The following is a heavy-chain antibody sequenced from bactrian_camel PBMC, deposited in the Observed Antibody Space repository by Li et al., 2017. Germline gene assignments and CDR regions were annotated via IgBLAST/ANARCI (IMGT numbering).Heavy chain of an antibody. CDR3: AADKSPCRRIPIYWVREDQYRY. Sequence: QVQLVESGGGSVQAGGSLRLSCEAPGYTASAYCMAWFRQAPGKQREAVACIDSDGTTNVADSVKGRFTISKDKADNTLYLQMNNLEPEDTAKYYCAADKSPCRRIPIYWVREDQYRYWGQGTQVTVS. V-gene: IGHV3S53*01. CDR1: GYTASAYC. D-gene: IGHD3*01. CDR2: IDSDGTT. J-gene: IGHJ4*01.